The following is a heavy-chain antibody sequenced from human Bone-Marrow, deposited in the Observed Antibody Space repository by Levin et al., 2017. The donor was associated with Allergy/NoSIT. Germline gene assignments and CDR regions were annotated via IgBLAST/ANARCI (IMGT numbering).Heavy chain of an antibody. CDR2: IYYSGST. CDR1: GASISSNSYY. Sequence: PSETLSLTCTVSGASISSNSYYWGWIRQSPGKGLEWIGNIYYSGSTYYNPSLKSRVTISVDTSKNQFSLKLSSATAADTAVYYCARQRLDYFDSGSSKEPFDSWGQGTLATVSS. D-gene: IGHD3-10*01. CDR3: ARQRLDYFDSGSSKEPFDS. J-gene: IGHJ5*01. V-gene: IGHV4-39*01.